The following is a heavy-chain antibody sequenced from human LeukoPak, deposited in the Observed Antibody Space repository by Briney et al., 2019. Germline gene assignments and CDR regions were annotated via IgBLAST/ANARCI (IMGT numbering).Heavy chain of an antibody. CDR1: GRTFSSYA. Sequence: SVNVSCTASGRTFSSYAISWVRQAPGQGLEWMGGIIPIFGTANYAQKFQGRVTITADESTSTAYMELSSLRSEDTAVYYCARVGLGHYFDYWGQGTLVTVSS. V-gene: IGHV1-69*13. J-gene: IGHJ4*02. CDR3: ARVGLGHYFDY. CDR2: IIPIFGTA. D-gene: IGHD3-10*01.